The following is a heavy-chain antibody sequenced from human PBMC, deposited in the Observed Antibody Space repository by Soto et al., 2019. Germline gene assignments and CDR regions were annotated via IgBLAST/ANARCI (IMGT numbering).Heavy chain of an antibody. D-gene: IGHD1-26*01. J-gene: IGHJ4*02. CDR3: ARDRATFDY. Sequence: ASVKVSCKSSGYTFTSYGYTWVRQAPGQGLEWLGWISPYFGKTNYAQKFQGRMTLTTDTSMGTAFMELKSLRSDDAAVYFCARDRATFDYWGQGTRVTVSS. CDR1: GYTFTSYG. V-gene: IGHV1-18*01. CDR2: ISPYFGKT.